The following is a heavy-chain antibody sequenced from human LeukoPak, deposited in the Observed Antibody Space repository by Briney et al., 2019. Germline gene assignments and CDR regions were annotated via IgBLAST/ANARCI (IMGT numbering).Heavy chain of an antibody. CDR2: ISPNNGNT. V-gene: IGHV1-18*01. CDR1: GYTFTSYG. J-gene: IGHJ3*02. Sequence: ASVKVSCKASGYTFTSYGISWVRQAPGQRPEWMGWISPNNGNTQYAQNVQGRVTMTTDTSTSTAYMELKTLRSDDTAVYYCARVRDSNNWWGAFDIWGQGTMVTVSS. CDR3: ARVRDSNNWWGAFDI. D-gene: IGHD6-13*01.